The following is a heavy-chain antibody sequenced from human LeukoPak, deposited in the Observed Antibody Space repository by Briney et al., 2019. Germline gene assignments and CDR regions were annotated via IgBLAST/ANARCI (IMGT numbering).Heavy chain of an antibody. D-gene: IGHD2-21*01. CDR1: GYSISSGYY. Sequence: SETLSLTCTVSGYSISSGYYWGWIRQPPGKGLEWIGSIYHSGSTYYNPSLKSRVTISVDTSKNQFSLKLSSVTAADTAVYYCASPPANCGGDCYYFDYWGQGTLVTVSP. CDR2: IYHSGST. V-gene: IGHV4-38-2*02. CDR3: ASPPANCGGDCYYFDY. J-gene: IGHJ4*02.